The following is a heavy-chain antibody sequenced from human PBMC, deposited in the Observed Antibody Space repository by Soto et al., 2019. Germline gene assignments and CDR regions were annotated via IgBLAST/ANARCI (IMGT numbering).Heavy chain of an antibody. D-gene: IGHD2-21*02. CDR3: ATLLPAGALNLDY. CDR1: GGSISSYY. Sequence: SETLSLTCTVSGGSISSYYWSWIRQPPGKGLEWIGYIYYSGSTNYNPSLKSRVTISVDTSKNQFSLKLSSVTAADTAVYYCATLLPAGALNLDYWGQGTLVTVSS. J-gene: IGHJ4*02. V-gene: IGHV4-59*01. CDR2: IYYSGST.